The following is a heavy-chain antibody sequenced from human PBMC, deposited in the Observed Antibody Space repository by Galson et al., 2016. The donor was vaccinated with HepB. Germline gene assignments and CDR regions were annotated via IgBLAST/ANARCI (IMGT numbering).Heavy chain of an antibody. CDR2: VYSSGST. D-gene: IGHD3/OR15-3a*01. J-gene: IGHJ3*02. CDR1: GDSISSGTYY. Sequence: TLSLTCSVSGDSISSGTYYWSWIRQPAGRGLEWIGRVYSSGSTNYNPPLKSPATISVDTSKTPFSLRLSSVTAADTALYYCARDTYYFWAGFTSYAFDIWGQGRMVTVSS. V-gene: IGHV4-61*02. CDR3: ARDTYYFWAGFTSYAFDI.